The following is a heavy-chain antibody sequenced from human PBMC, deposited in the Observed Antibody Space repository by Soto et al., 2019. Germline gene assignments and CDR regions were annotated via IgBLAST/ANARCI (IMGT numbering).Heavy chain of an antibody. CDR3: ARLKTEYSSSSGYYYYMDV. CDR1: GGSISSYY. J-gene: IGHJ6*03. D-gene: IGHD6-6*01. Sequence: QVQLQESGPGLVKPSETLSLTCTVSGGSISSYYWSWIRQPPGKGLEWIGYIYYSGSTNYNPSLKSRVTISVDTSKNQFSLKLSSVTAADTAVYYCARLKTEYSSSSGYYYYMDVWGKGTTVTVSS. CDR2: IYYSGST. V-gene: IGHV4-59*01.